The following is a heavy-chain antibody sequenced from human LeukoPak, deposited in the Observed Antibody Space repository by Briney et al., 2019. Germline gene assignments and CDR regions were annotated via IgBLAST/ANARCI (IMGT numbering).Heavy chain of an antibody. Sequence: SVKVSCKASGGTFSSYAISWVRQAPGQGLEWMGGIIPIFGTANYAQKFQGKVTITTDESTSTAYMELSSLRSEDTAVYYCARDYYDILTGYFTYWYFDLWGRGTLVTVSS. J-gene: IGHJ2*01. CDR2: IIPIFGTA. CDR3: ARDYYDILTGYFTYWYFDL. CDR1: GGTFSSYA. V-gene: IGHV1-69*05. D-gene: IGHD3-9*01.